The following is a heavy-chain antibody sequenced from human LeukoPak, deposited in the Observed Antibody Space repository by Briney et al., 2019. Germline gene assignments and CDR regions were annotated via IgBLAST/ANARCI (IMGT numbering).Heavy chain of an antibody. D-gene: IGHD3-10*01. J-gene: IGHJ4*02. Sequence: GGSLRLSCAASGFTFSTYGMHWVRQAPGKGLEGVAFIRHDGSKQFYTDSVKARFTISRDNSKNTMYLQMSGLRAEDTAMYYCAKDISYEHNSGSNPDHWGQGTQVTVSS. CDR1: GFTFSTYG. CDR2: IRHDGSKQ. V-gene: IGHV3-30*02. CDR3: AKDISYEHNSGSNPDH.